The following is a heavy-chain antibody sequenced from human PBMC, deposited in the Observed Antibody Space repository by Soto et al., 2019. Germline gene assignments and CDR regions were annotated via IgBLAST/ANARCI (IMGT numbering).Heavy chain of an antibody. CDR3: AREGYYDILTGYYEDAFDI. J-gene: IGHJ3*02. V-gene: IGHV3-21*01. CDR2: ISSSSSYI. Sequence: GGSLRLSCAASGFTFSSYSMNWVRQAPGKGLEWVSSISSSSSYIYYADSVKGRFTISRDNAKNSLYLQMNSLRAEDTAVYYCAREGYYDILTGYYEDAFDIWGQGTMVTVSS. CDR1: GFTFSSYS. D-gene: IGHD3-9*01.